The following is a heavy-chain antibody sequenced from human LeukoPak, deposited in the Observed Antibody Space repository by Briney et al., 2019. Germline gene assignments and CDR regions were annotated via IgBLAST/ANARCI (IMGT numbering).Heavy chain of an antibody. V-gene: IGHV3-23*01. CDR2: ISGSGDST. J-gene: IGHJ4*02. CDR3: ARRAGGYSHPYDY. D-gene: IGHD4-23*01. CDR1: GFTFSTYV. Sequence: GGSLRLSCAASGFTFSTYVMSWVRQAPGKGLEWVSGISGSGDSTYYADSVKGRFTISRDNSKNTLYLQMNSLRAEDTAVYYCARRAGGYSHPYDYWGQGILVTVSS.